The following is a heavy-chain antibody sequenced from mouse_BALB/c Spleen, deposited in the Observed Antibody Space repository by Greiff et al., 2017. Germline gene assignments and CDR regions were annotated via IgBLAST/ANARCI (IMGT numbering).Heavy chain of an antibody. Sequence: EVQLVESGGGLVQPGGSRKLSCAASGFTFSSFGMHWVRQAPEKGLEWVAYISSGSSTIYYADTVKGRFTISRDNPKNTLFLQMTSLRSEDTAMYYCAREQGDYDGFAYWGQGTLVTVSA. J-gene: IGHJ3*01. D-gene: IGHD2-4*01. CDR2: ISSGSSTI. V-gene: IGHV5-17*02. CDR3: AREQGDYDGFAY. CDR1: GFTFSSFG.